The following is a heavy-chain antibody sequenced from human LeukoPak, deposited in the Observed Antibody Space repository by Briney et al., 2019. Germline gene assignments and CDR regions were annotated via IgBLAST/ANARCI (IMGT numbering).Heavy chain of an antibody. CDR2: ISGSGGST. CDR1: GFTFSSYS. CDR3: AKDSAYGDYEFDY. D-gene: IGHD4-17*01. V-gene: IGHV3-23*01. Sequence: PGGSLRLSCAASGFTFSSYSMNWVRQAPGKGLEWVSAISGSGGSTYYADSVKGRFTISRDNSKNTLYLQMNSLRAEDTAVYYCAKDSAYGDYEFDYWGQGTLVTVSS. J-gene: IGHJ4*02.